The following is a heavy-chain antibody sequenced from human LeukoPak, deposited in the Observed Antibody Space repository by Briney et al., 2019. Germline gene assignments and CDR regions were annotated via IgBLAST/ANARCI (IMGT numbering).Heavy chain of an antibody. CDR1: GFTFSTYV. J-gene: IGHJ6*03. Sequence: GSLRLSCAASGFTFSTYVVHWVRQAPGKGLEWVALISSDGKNELYSNSVKGRFSISRDTSENALYLQMNRLRPEDTATYFCARQGGSLNYHFNYLDVWGRGTTVTVSS. CDR2: ISSDGKNE. D-gene: IGHD4-11*01. V-gene: IGHV3-30*10. CDR3: ARQGGSLNYHFNYLDV.